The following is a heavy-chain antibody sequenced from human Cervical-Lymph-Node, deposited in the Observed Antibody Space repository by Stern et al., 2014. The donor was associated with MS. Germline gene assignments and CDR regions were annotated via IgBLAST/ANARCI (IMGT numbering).Heavy chain of an antibody. D-gene: IGHD1-14*01. CDR1: GGTFSNYA. J-gene: IGHJ6*03. Sequence: QVQLVQSGAEVKKTGSSVRVSCKASGGTFSNYAINWVRQAPGQGLEWMGGISPLFATAIYADSFLGRVTISADESTSTAYMEVSSLRSEDTAVYYCARARAEGYFYDMDVWGQGTTVTVSS. V-gene: IGHV1-69*01. CDR2: ISPLFATA. CDR3: ARARAEGYFYDMDV.